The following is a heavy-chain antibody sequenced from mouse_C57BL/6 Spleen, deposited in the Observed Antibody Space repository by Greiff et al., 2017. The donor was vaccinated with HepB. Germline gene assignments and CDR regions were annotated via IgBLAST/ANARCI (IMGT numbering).Heavy chain of an antibody. CDR2: IYPRSGNT. CDR1: GYTFTSYG. Sequence: LVESGAELARPGASVKLSCKASGYTFTSYGISWVKQRTGQGLEWIGEIYPRSGNTYYNEKFKGKATLTADKSSSTAYMELRSLTSEDSAVYFCAIYYDTWFAYWGQGTLVTVSA. J-gene: IGHJ3*01. CDR3: AIYYDTWFAY. D-gene: IGHD2-4*01. V-gene: IGHV1-81*01.